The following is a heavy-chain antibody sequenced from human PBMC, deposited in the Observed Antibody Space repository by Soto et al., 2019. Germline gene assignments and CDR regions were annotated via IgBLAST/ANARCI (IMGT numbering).Heavy chain of an antibody. V-gene: IGHV1-69*08. Sequence: QVQLVQSGAEVKKPGSSVKVSCKASGGTFSSYTISWVRQAPGQGLEWMGRIIPILGIANYAQKFQGRVTITADKSTSSAYMELSSLRSEDTGVYYCARDWVVVPAAEIYFYYWSQGTLVTVSS. CDR3: ARDWVVVPAAEIYFYY. J-gene: IGHJ4*02. CDR2: IIPILGIA. D-gene: IGHD2-2*01. CDR1: GGTFSSYT.